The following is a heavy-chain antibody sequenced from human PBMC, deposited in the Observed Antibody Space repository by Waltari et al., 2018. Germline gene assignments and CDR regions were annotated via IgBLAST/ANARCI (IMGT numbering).Heavy chain of an antibody. V-gene: IGHV4-4*02. CDR2: VRGDGKT. D-gene: IGHD1-1*01. J-gene: IGHJ4*02. CDR1: GDSRCTSDY. CDR3: ARDRGRGLYLDT. Sequence: QLQLQESGPGLVQPSGTLSLICAVSGDSRCTSDYWSWVRQAPGKGREWIGQVRGDGKTNYNPSFASRVTMSLDTSTYHFALKLTSATAADTALYYCARDRGRGLYLDTWGQGTLVTVSP.